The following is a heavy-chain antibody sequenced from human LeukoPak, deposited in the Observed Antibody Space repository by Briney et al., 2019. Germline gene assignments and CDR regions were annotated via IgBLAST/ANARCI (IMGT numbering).Heavy chain of an antibody. D-gene: IGHD3-3*01. CDR2: ISAYNGNT. Sequence: ASVKVSCKASGYTFTSYGISWVRQAPGQGLEWMGWISAYNGNTNYAQKLQGRVTMTTDTSTSTAYMELRSLGSDDTAVYYCARYEPKYYDFWSGYYGSQDWFDPWGQGTLVTVSS. CDR1: GYTFTSYG. V-gene: IGHV1-18*01. J-gene: IGHJ5*02. CDR3: ARYEPKYYDFWSGYYGSQDWFDP.